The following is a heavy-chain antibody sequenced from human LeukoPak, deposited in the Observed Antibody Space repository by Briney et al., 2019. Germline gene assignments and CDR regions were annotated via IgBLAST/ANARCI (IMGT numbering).Heavy chain of an antibody. V-gene: IGHV3-21*01. CDR2: ISSSSSYI. J-gene: IGHJ4*02. CDR1: GFTFARYS. Sequence: GGSLRLSCAASGFTFARYSMNWVRQAPGKGLEWVSSISSSSSYIYYADSVKGRFTTSRDNAKNSLYLQMNSLRAEDTAVYYCARKGRGYSYGFDYWGQGTLVTVSS. CDR3: ARKGRGYSYGFDY. D-gene: IGHD5-18*01.